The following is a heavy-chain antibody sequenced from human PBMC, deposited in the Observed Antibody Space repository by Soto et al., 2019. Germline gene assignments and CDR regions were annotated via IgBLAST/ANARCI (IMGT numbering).Heavy chain of an antibody. V-gene: IGHV3-21*01. CDR3: AAESTLNWFDP. CDR1: GFTFSSYS. CDR2: ISSSGVHI. J-gene: IGHJ5*02. Sequence: PGGSLRLSCAASGFTFSSYSMNWVRQVPGKGLEWVSSISSSGVHIYYGDSVKGRFTISRDNTKNSLYLQMNNLRAEDTAVYYCAAESTLNWFDPWGQGTPVTVPQ. D-gene: IGHD2-2*01.